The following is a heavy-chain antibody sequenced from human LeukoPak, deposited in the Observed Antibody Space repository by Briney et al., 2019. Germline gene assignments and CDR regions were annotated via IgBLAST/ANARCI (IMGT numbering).Heavy chain of an antibody. V-gene: IGHV4-34*01. CDR1: GGSFSGYY. CDR2: INHSGST. D-gene: IGHD3-16*02. CDR3: ARGRVYAWGSYRTAFDY. J-gene: IGHJ4*02. Sequence: SETLSLTCAVYGGSFSGYYWSWIRQPPGKGLEWIGEINHSGSTNYNPSLKSRVTISVDTSKNQFSLKLSSVTAADTAVYYCARGRVYAWGSYRTAFDYWGQGTLVTVSS.